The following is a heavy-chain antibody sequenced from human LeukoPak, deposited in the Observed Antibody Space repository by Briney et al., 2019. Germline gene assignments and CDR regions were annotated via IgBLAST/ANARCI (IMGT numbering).Heavy chain of an antibody. J-gene: IGHJ2*01. CDR3: ARRDRIDFWSGYWDWYFDL. CDR2: IYYSGST. Sequence: SETLSLTCTVSGGSISSYYWSWIRQPPGKGLEWIGYIYYSGSTNYNPSLKSRVTISVDTSKNQFSLKLSSVTAADTAVYYCARRDRIDFWSGYWDWYFDLWGRGTLVTVSS. D-gene: IGHD3-3*01. V-gene: IGHV4-59*08. CDR1: GGSISSYY.